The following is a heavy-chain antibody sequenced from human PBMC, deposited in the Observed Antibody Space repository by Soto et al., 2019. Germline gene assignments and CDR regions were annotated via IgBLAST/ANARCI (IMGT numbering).Heavy chain of an antibody. D-gene: IGHD3-10*01. CDR3: ARDGSGRPGYYGMDV. CDR2: ISSSSSYI. J-gene: IGHJ6*02. CDR1: GFTFSSYS. V-gene: IGHV3-21*01. Sequence: LRLSCAASGFTFSSYSMNWVRQAPGKGLEWVSSISSSSSYIYYADSVKGRFTISRDNAKNSLHLQMNSLRAEDTAVYYCARDGSGRPGYYGMDVWGQGTTVTVSS.